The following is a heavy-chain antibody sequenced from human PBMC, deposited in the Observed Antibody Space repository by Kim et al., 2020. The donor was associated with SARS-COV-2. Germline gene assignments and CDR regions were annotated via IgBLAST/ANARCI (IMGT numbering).Heavy chain of an antibody. J-gene: IGHJ5*02. Sequence: ADSEKGQFTITRDNAKNSMYRQMNSLRAEDTAVYYCARGGGVWPNNWVDPWGQGTLVTVSS. V-gene: IGHV3-21*01. CDR3: ARGGGVWPNNWVDP. D-gene: IGHD6-13*01.